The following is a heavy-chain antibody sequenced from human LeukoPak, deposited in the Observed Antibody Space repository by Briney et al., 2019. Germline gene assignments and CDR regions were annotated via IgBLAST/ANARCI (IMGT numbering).Heavy chain of an antibody. J-gene: IGHJ4*02. V-gene: IGHV4-59*01. CDR3: ARGCSGGSCPVDY. D-gene: IGHD2-15*01. Sequence: TSSETPSLTCTVSGGPISSYYWSWIRQPPGKGLEGIGYIYYSGSTNYNPSLKSRVTISVDTSKIQFSLKLSSVTAADTAVYYCARGCSGGSCPVDYWGQGTLVTVSS. CDR1: GGPISSYY. CDR2: IYYSGST.